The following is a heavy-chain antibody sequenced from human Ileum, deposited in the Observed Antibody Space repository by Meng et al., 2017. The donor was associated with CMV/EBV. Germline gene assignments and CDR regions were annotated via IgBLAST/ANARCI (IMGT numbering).Heavy chain of an antibody. J-gene: IGHJ4*02. V-gene: IGHV3-74*01. CDR1: GLTFHW. D-gene: IGHD1-1*01. CDR3: ARQVGWNADFDY. Sequence: EGSGGGLGQPGGSLGLSWAASGLTFHWMLWVRQSPGKGLVWGARIKSDGSSTRHADSVKGRFTTSRNNAKNTLSSQMNSQRAEGTAVYYCARQVGWNADFDYWGQGTLVTVSS. CDR2: IKSDGSST.